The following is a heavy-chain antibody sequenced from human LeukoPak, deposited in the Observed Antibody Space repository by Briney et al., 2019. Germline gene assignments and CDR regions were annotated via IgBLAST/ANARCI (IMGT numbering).Heavy chain of an antibody. CDR2: INHSGST. CDR3: ARDWGRGYDILTGLPLGGIDP. J-gene: IGHJ5*02. D-gene: IGHD3-9*01. CDR1: GGSFSGYY. V-gene: IGHV4-34*01. Sequence: PSETLSLTCAVYGGSFSGYYWSWIRQPPGKGLEWIGEINHSGSTDYNTSLKSRVTISVDTSKNQFSLKLSSVTAADTAVYYCARDWGRGYDILTGLPLGGIDPWGQGTLVTVSS.